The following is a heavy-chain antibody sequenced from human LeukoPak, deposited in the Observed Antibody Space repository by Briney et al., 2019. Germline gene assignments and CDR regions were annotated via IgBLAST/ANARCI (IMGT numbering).Heavy chain of an antibody. CDR1: GFTFSSYE. J-gene: IGHJ6*04. D-gene: IGHD3-10*02. V-gene: IGHV3-48*03. CDR2: ISSSGSTI. Sequence: GGSLGLSCAASGFTFSSYEMNCVRQAPGQGLEWVSYISSSGSTIYYADSVKGRFTISRDNAKNSLYLQMNSLRAEDTAVYYCAELGITMIGGVWGKGTTVTISS. CDR3: AELGITMIGGV.